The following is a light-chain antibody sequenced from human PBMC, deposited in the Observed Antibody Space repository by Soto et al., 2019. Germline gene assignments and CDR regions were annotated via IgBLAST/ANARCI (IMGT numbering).Light chain of an antibody. CDR1: GSNIGTNT. V-gene: IGLV1-44*01. J-gene: IGLJ2*01. CDR2: TDR. CDR3: AAWDGTLNVVL. Sequence: SVLTQPPSASGTPGQRVTISCSGSGSNIGTNTVNWYKQVPGTAPTLLIYTDRQRPAGVPDRFSGSRSGTSASLAISWLQSEDEADYYCAAWDGTLNVVLFGGGTKLTVL.